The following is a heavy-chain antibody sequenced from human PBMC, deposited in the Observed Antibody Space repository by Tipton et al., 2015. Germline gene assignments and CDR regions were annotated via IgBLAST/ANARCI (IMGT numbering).Heavy chain of an antibody. CDR2: IYYSGST. J-gene: IGHJ4*02. CDR1: GGSVSSGSYY. D-gene: IGHD2-15*01. Sequence: TLSLTYTVSGGSVSSGSYYWSWIRQPPGKGLEWIGNIYYSGSTKYNPSLKSRATISVDTSKNQFSLKLSSVTAADTAVYYCARGLPLKFYFTPGGRSPSSFDYWAREPWSPSPQ. V-gene: IGHV4-61*01. CDR3: ARGLPLKFYFTPGGRSPSSFDY.